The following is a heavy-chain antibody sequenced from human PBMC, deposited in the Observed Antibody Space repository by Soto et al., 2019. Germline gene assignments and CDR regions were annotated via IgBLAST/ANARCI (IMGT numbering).Heavy chain of an antibody. Sequence: PSETLCLTCAVSGGSFTSNNWWTWVRQPPGQGLEWIGEIYRTGSTNYNPSLKSRVTISLDKSENQFSLKVTSLTAADTAVYYCARRDQGTSVDYWGQGTLVTVSS. CDR2: IYRTGST. D-gene: IGHD1-7*01. CDR3: ARRDQGTSVDY. CDR1: GGSFTSNNW. J-gene: IGHJ4*02. V-gene: IGHV4-4*02.